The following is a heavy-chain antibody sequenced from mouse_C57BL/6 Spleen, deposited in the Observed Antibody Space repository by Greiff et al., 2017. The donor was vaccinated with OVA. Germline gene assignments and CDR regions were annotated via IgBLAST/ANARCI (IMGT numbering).Heavy chain of an antibody. CDR1: GYSFTGYF. D-gene: IGHD1-1*01. CDR2: INPYNGDT. CDR3: ARRRDYGSSYWYFDV. V-gene: IGHV1-20*01. J-gene: IGHJ1*03. Sequence: EVQRVESGPELVKPGDSVKISCKASGYSFTGYFMNWVMQSHGKSLEWIGRINPYNGDTFYNQKFKGKATLTVDKSSSTAHMELRSLTSEDSAVYYCARRRDYGSSYWYFDVWGTGTTVTVSS.